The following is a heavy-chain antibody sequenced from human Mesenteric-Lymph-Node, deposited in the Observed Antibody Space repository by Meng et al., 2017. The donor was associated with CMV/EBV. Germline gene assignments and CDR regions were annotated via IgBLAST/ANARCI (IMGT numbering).Heavy chain of an antibody. J-gene: IGHJ4*02. Sequence: GESLKISCAASGFTFSSYAMSWVRQAPGKGLEWVSVIYSGGSSTYYADSVKGRFTISRDNSKNTLYLQMNSLRVDDTAVYYCAKSRLSDCGPGTVVTVSS. V-gene: IGHV3-23*03. CDR3: AKSRLSD. CDR1: GFTFSSYA. CDR2: IYSGGSST.